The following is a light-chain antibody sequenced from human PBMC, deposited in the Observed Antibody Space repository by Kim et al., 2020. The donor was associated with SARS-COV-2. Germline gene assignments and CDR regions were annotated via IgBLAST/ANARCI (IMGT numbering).Light chain of an antibody. J-gene: IGKJ5*01. Sequence: VCTPSPGTMSLSPGERATPSCRASQSVNYMHLVWYQQRPGQPPRLVMDGASSRVAATPDRFSGRGSGTDFTLTISRLEPEDFAVYYCQHFGSPPIAFGQGTRLEI. CDR1: QSVNYMH. CDR2: GAS. CDR3: QHFGSPPIA. V-gene: IGKV3-20*01.